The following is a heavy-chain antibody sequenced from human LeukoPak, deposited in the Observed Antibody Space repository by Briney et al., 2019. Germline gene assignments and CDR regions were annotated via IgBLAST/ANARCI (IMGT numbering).Heavy chain of an antibody. CDR1: GYTFTSYA. J-gene: IGHJ4*02. Sequence: SVKVSCKASGYTFTSYAISWVRQAPGQGLEWMGGIIPIFGTANYAQKFQGRVTITADESTSTAYMELSSLRSEDTAVYYCARAAEYSNYYYWGQGTLVTVSS. V-gene: IGHV1-69*13. CDR2: IIPIFGTA. D-gene: IGHD4-11*01. CDR3: ARAAEYSNYYY.